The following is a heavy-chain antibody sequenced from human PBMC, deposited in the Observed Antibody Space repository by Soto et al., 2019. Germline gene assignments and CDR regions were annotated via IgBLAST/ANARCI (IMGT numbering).Heavy chain of an antibody. J-gene: IGHJ3*02. Sequence: PGGSLRLSGAASGFTFDDYSMHWVRQAPWKGLEWVSGISWNSGSIGYADSVKGRFTISRDNAKNSLYLQMNSLRAEETALYYCAKRTPYDSSGYYFGAFDICGQGTMFTVSS. CDR3: AKRTPYDSSGYYFGAFDI. V-gene: IGHV3-9*01. D-gene: IGHD3-22*01. CDR2: ISWNSGSI. CDR1: GFTFDDYS.